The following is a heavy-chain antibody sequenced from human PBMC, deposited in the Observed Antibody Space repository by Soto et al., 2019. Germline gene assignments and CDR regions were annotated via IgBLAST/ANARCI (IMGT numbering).Heavy chain of an antibody. CDR2: IYYSGST. CDR3: ARGRITMIVVVRPDAFDI. Sequence: QVQLQESGPGLVKPSQTLSLTCTVSGGSISSGGYYWSWIRQHPGKGLEWIGYIYYSGSTYYNPSLNSRVTISVDTSKNQFSLKLSSVTAADTAVYYCARGRITMIVVVRPDAFDIWGQGTMVTVSS. J-gene: IGHJ3*02. V-gene: IGHV4-31*03. CDR1: GGSISSGGYY. D-gene: IGHD3-22*01.